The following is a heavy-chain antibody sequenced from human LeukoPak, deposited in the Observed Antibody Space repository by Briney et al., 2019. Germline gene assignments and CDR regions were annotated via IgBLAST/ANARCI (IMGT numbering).Heavy chain of an antibody. Sequence: GGSPRLSCAASGFTFDDYAMHWVRQAPGKGLEWVSGISWNSGSIGYADSVKGRFTISRDNAKNSLYLQMNSLRAEDTALYYCAKDYYDSSGYYDYWGQGTLVTVSS. V-gene: IGHV3-9*01. CDR2: ISWNSGSI. J-gene: IGHJ4*02. CDR1: GFTFDDYA. CDR3: AKDYYDSSGYYDY. D-gene: IGHD3-22*01.